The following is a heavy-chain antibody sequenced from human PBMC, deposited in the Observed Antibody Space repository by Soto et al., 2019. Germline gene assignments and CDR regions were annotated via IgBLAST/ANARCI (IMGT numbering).Heavy chain of an antibody. CDR1: GGSISSGDYY. V-gene: IGHV4-30-4*01. Sequence: QVQLQESGPGLVKPSQTLSLTCTVSGGSISSGDYYWSWIRQPPGKGLEWIGYIYYSGSTYYNPSLKSRVTISVDTSKNQFSLKLSSVTAADTAVYYCAREGRYYDILTGYYRGYYFDYWGQGTLVTVSS. J-gene: IGHJ4*02. D-gene: IGHD3-9*01. CDR3: AREGRYYDILTGYYRGYYFDY. CDR2: IYYSGST.